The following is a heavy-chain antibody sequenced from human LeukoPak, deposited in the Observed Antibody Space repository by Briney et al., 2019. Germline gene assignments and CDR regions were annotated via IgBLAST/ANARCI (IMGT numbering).Heavy chain of an antibody. Sequence: GGSLRLSCAASGFTFSSYAMHWVRQAPGKGLEWVAVISYDGSNKYYADSVKGRFTISRDNSKNTLHLQMNSLRAEDTAVYYCAKRGFIAGNPTDFDYWGQGTLVTVSS. V-gene: IGHV3-30-3*02. CDR2: ISYDGSNK. D-gene: IGHD6-13*01. J-gene: IGHJ4*02. CDR1: GFTFSSYA. CDR3: AKRGFIAGNPTDFDY.